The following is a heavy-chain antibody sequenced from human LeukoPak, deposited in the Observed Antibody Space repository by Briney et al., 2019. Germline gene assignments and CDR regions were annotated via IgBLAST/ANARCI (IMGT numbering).Heavy chain of an antibody. CDR1: GYTFTSYD. CDR3: ARGDNESFDI. J-gene: IGHJ3*02. D-gene: IGHD1-1*01. CDR2: INPNSGGT. V-gene: IGHV1-2*02. Sequence: GASVKVSCKASGYTFTSYDINWVRQATGQGLEWMGWINPNSGGTNYAQKFQGRVTMTRDTSISTAYMELSRLRSDDTAVYYCARGDNESFDIWGQGTMVTVSS.